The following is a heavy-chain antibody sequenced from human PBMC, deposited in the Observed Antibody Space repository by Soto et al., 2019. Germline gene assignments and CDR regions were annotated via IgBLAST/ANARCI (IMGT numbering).Heavy chain of an antibody. CDR3: ARGLPLAADY. CDR1: GYTFTSYA. Sequence: QVQLVQSGAEEKKPGASVKVSCKASGYTFTSYAMHWVRQAPGQRLEWMGWINAGNGNTKYPQKFQGRVTITRDTSASTAYMELSSLRSEDTAVYYCARGLPLAADYWGQGTLVTVSS. J-gene: IGHJ4*02. V-gene: IGHV1-3*05. CDR2: INAGNGNT.